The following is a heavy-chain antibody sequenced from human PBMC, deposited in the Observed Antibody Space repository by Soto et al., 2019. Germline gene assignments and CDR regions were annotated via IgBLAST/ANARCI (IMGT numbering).Heavy chain of an antibody. Sequence: SETLSLTCTVSGGSISSYYWSWIRQAPGKGLEWIAYVSYNGNTMYNPSLKSRVSISLDTPRNQVSLRLNSVTPADTAVYYCARDEVRYCSGGTCLASDIWGQGTMVTVSS. D-gene: IGHD2-15*01. J-gene: IGHJ3*02. CDR2: VSYNGNT. CDR1: GGSISSYY. CDR3: ARDEVRYCSGGTCLASDI. V-gene: IGHV4-59*01.